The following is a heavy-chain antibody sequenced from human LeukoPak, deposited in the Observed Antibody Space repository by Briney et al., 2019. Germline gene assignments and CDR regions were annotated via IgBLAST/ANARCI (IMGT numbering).Heavy chain of an antibody. V-gene: IGHV4-38-2*02. Sequence: PSETLSLTCTVYGSSISTVYWGWIRQPPGKGLEWVGSFSPSGATYYNPSLNSRATISRDTSKNQFSLKVTSVTPEDTAVYYCVRSGSGSYDYWGQGTLVTVSS. CDR3: VRSGSGSYDY. D-gene: IGHD1-26*01. J-gene: IGHJ4*02. CDR1: GSSISTVY. CDR2: FSPSGAT.